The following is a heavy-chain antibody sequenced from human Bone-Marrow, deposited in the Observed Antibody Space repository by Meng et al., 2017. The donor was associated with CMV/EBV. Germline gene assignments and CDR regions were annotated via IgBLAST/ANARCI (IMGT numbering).Heavy chain of an antibody. Sequence: GESLKVSCKASGYTFTGYYMHWVRQAPGQGLEWMGWINPNSGGTNYAQKFQGRVTMTRDTSISTAYMELSRLRSDDTAVYYCARWGPGTYCSSTSCEYYYGMDVWGQGTTVTVSS. CDR2: INPNSGGT. CDR3: ARWGPGTYCSSTSCEYYYGMDV. V-gene: IGHV1-2*02. J-gene: IGHJ6*02. CDR1: GYTFTGYY. D-gene: IGHD2-2*01.